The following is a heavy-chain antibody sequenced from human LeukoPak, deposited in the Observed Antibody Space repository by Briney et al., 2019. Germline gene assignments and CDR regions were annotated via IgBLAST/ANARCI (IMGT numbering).Heavy chain of an antibody. CDR2: IYTSGST. D-gene: IGHD1-26*01. J-gene: IGHJ3*02. Sequence: PSETLSLTCTVSGGSISSGSYYWSWIRQPAGKGLEWIGRIYTSGSTNYNPSLKSRVTISVDTSKNQFSLKLSSVTAADTAVYYCATTHLGEGEAFDIWGQGTMVTVSS. V-gene: IGHV4-61*02. CDR3: ATTHLGEGEAFDI. CDR1: GGSISSGSYY.